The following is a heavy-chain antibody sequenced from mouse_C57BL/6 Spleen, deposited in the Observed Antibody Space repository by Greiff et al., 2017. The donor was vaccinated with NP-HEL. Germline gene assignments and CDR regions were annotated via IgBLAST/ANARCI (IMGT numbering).Heavy chain of an antibody. V-gene: IGHV1-54*01. CDR3: ARGAVVEDYFDY. CDR1: GYAFTNYL. Sequence: QVQLQQSGAELVRPGTSVKVSCKASGYAFTNYLIEWVKQRPGQGLEWIGVINPGSGGTNYNEKFKGKATLTADKSSSTAYMQLSSLTSEDSAVYFCARGAVVEDYFDYWGQGTTLTVSS. J-gene: IGHJ2*01. CDR2: INPGSGGT. D-gene: IGHD1-1*01.